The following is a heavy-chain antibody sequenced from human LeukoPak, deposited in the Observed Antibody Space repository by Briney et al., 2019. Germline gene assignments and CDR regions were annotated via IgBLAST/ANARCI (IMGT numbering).Heavy chain of an antibody. Sequence: GSLRLSFAASGFTFNDFAMTWVRQAPGKGLEWVSTIADAGTYYADSVKGRFIISRDNSKNMLYLQLNSLRADDTAMYYCARNLGPFDVRGHGTMVTVSS. CDR2: IADAGT. J-gene: IGHJ3*01. D-gene: IGHD3-16*01. V-gene: IGHV3-23*01. CDR1: GFTFNDFA. CDR3: ARNLGPFDV.